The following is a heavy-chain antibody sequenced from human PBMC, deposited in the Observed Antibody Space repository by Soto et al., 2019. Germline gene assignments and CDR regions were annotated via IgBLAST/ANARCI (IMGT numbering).Heavy chain of an antibody. CDR3: ARDTECSGGYCYSWFDP. V-gene: IGHV4-61*01. CDR2: IYYSGST. J-gene: IGHJ5*02. D-gene: IGHD2-15*01. Sequence: KTSETLSLTCTVSGGSVNSGSYYWSWIRQPPGKGLEWIGYIYYSGSTNYNPSLKSRVIISIDTSKNQFSLKLSSVTAADTAVYYCARDTECSGGYCYSWFDPWGQGSLVTVSS. CDR1: GGSVNSGSYY.